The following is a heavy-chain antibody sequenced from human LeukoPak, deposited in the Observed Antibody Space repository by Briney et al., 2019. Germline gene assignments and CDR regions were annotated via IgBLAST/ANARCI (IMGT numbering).Heavy chain of an antibody. J-gene: IGHJ6*02. V-gene: IGHV4-39*01. Sequence: SETLSLTCTVSGGSISSSSFYWGWIRQPPGKGLEWIGSIYYSGSTYFNPSLKSRVTISVDTSKNQFSLKLSSVTAADTAVYYYARHKDPGSYYYYYGMDVWGQGTTVTVSS. CDR2: IYYSGST. CDR3: ARHKDPGSYYYYYGMDV. CDR1: GGSISSSSFY.